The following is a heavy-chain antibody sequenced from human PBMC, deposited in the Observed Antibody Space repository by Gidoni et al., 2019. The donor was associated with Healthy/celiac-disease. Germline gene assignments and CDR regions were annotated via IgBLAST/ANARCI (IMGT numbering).Heavy chain of an antibody. V-gene: IGHV3-30*18. CDR2: ISYDGSNK. CDR1: GFTFSSYG. CDR3: AKDKRPYYYYYYMDV. J-gene: IGHJ6*03. Sequence: QVQLVESGGGVAQPGRSLRLSCAASGFTFSSYGMHWVRQAPGKGLEWVAVISYDGSNKYYADSVKGRFTISRDNSKNTLYLQMNSLRAEDTAVYYCAKDKRPYYYYYYMDVWGKGTTVTVSS.